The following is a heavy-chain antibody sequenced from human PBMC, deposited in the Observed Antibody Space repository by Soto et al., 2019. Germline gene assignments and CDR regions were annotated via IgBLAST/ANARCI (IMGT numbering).Heavy chain of an antibody. CDR3: ARESKIQLWLYYFDY. CDR1: GGSFSGYY. D-gene: IGHD5-18*01. J-gene: IGHJ4*02. V-gene: IGHV4-34*01. CDR2: INHSGST. Sequence: PSXTLSLTCAVYGGSFSGYYWSWIRQPPVKGLEWIGEINHSGSTNYNPSLKSRVTISVDTSKNQFSLKLSSVTAADTAVYYCARESKIQLWLYYFDYWGQGTLVTVSS.